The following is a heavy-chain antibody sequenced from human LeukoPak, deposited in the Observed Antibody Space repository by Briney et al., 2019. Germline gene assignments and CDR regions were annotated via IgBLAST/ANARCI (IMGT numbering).Heavy chain of an antibody. Sequence: GGSLRLSCAASGFTFDDYAMHWVRQVPGKGLEWVSGISWNSGSIGYADSVKGRFTISRDNAKNSLYLQMNSLRAEDTALYYCAKDRGYQLPTYYYYGMDVWGQGTTVTVSS. CDR2: ISWNSGSI. CDR3: AKDRGYQLPTYYYYGMDV. V-gene: IGHV3-9*01. D-gene: IGHD2-2*01. J-gene: IGHJ6*02. CDR1: GFTFDDYA.